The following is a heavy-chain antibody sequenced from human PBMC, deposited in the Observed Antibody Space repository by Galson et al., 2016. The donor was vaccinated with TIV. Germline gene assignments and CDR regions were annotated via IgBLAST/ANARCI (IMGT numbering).Heavy chain of an antibody. Sequence: CKASGYTFTSYGINWVRQVPGQGLEWVGWISAYNGNTNYAQMLQGRVTMTTDTSTSTAYMELRSLRSDDTAVYYCAREYYYYAMDVWGQGTTVTVSS. J-gene: IGHJ6*02. CDR1: GYTFTSYG. CDR2: ISAYNGNT. V-gene: IGHV1-18*01. CDR3: AREYYYYAMDV.